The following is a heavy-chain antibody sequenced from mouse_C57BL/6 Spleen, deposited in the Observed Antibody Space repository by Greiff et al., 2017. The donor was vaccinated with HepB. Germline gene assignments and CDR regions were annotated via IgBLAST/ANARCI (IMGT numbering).Heavy chain of an antibody. CDR1: GFTFSSYA. J-gene: IGHJ2*01. CDR2: ISSGGDYI. Sequence: EVKVVESGEGLVKPGGSLKLSCAASGFTFSSYAMSWVRQTPEKRLEWVAYISSGGDYIYYADTVKGRFTISRDNARNTLYLQMSSLKSEDTAMYYCTRGGPTTVVPSDYWGQGTTLTVSS. V-gene: IGHV5-9-1*02. D-gene: IGHD1-1*01. CDR3: TRGGPTTVVPSDY.